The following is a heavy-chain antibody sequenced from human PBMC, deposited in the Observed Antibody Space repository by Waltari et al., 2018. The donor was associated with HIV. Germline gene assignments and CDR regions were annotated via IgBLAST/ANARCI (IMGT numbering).Heavy chain of an antibody. D-gene: IGHD6-13*01. CDR2: IYTSGST. J-gene: IGHJ5*02. CDR1: GGSIRSGRYY. V-gene: IGHV4-61*02. CDR3: AREGSRAGWFDP. Sequence: VQLQESGPGLVTPSQTLSLTCTASGGSIRSGRYYWSWIRQPAGTGLECLVRIYTSGSTNYNPSLKSRVTISVDTSKNQFSLKLSSVTAADTAVYYCAREGSRAGWFDPWGQGTLVTVSS.